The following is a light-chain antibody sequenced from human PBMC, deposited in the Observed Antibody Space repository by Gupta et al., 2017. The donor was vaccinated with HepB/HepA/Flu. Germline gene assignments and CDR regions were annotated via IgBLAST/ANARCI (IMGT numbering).Light chain of an antibody. CDR1: QTISSY. V-gene: IGKV1-39*01. Sequence: DIQMTQSPFSLSASVGDRVTITCRASQTISSYLNWYQQKPGKAPKLLIYAASSLQSGVPSRFSGSGSGTEFTLTICRLQPEDFATYYCQQTDSSTWTFGQGTKVEIK. CDR3: QQTDSSTWT. CDR2: AAS. J-gene: IGKJ1*01.